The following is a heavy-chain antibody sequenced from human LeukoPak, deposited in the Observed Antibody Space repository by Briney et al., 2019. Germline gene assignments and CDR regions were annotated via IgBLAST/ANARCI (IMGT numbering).Heavy chain of an antibody. V-gene: IGHV1-2*06. CDR3: AREGSYGYSWFDP. CDR2: INPNSGGT. CDR1: GYTFTGYY. D-gene: IGHD5-18*01. J-gene: IGHJ5*02. Sequence: ASVKVSCKASGYTFTGYYMHWVRQAPGQGLEWMGRINPNSGGTNYAQKFQGRATMTRDTSISTAYMELSRLRSDDTAVYYCAREGSYGYSWFDPWGQGTLVTVSS.